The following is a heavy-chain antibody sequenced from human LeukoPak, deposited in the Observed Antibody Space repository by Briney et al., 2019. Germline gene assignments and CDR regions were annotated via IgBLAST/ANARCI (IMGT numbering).Heavy chain of an antibody. CDR2: ISPGGGPT. Sequence: GGSLRLSCAASGFTFSNYEMNWVRQAPGKGLEWVSGISPGGGPTYYADSVKGRFTISRDSYKNTLYLQMNSLRAEDAAVYYCAKAPVTTCSGAYCYPFDYWGQGTLVTVSS. CDR3: AKAPVTTCSGAYCYPFDY. D-gene: IGHD2-15*01. V-gene: IGHV3-23*01. CDR1: GFTFSNYE. J-gene: IGHJ4*02.